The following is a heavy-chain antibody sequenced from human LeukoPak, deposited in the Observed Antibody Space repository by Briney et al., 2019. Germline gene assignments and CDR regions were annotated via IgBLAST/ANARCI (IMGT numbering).Heavy chain of an antibody. V-gene: IGHV1-69*13. CDR3: ARGRAVDTAMGNYYYGMDV. CDR2: IIPIFGTA. CDR1: GGTFISYA. J-gene: IGHJ6*02. D-gene: IGHD5-18*01. Sequence: GASVKVSCKASGGTFISYAISWVRQAPGQGLEWMGGIIPIFGTANYAQKFQGRVTITADESTSTAYMELSSLRSEDTAVYYCARGRAVDTAMGNYYYGMDVWGQGTTVTVSS.